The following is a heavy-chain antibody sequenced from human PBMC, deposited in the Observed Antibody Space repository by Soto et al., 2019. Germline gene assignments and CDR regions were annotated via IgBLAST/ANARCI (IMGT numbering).Heavy chain of an antibody. D-gene: IGHD5-18*01. CDR1: GYSFTSYW. CDR3: ARQNSYGYYYYGMDV. Sequence: PGESLKISCKGSGYSFTSYWISWVRQMPGKGLEWMGRIDPSDSDTRYSPSFQGQVTISADKSISTAFLQWSSLKASDTAMYYCARQNSYGYYYYGMDVWGQGTPVTVSS. J-gene: IGHJ6*02. V-gene: IGHV5-51*01. CDR2: IDPSDSDT.